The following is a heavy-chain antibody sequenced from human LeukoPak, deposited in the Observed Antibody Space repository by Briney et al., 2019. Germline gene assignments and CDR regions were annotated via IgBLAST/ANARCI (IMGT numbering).Heavy chain of an antibody. Sequence: SETLSLTYTVSGGSISSDYWQWIRQPPGKGLEWVGYIYNSEFTHYNSSLKSRVSISIDTSKNQFSLKLTSVTAADTAVYYCATRGYWGQGTLVAVSS. CDR1: GGSISSDY. J-gene: IGHJ4*02. V-gene: IGHV4-59*08. D-gene: IGHD3-10*01. CDR3: ATRGY. CDR2: IYNSEFT.